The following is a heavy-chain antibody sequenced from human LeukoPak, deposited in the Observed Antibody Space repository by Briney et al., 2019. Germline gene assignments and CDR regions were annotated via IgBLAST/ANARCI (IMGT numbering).Heavy chain of an antibody. CDR2: IKSKTDGGTI. Sequence: PGGSLRLSCAASGFTFSYYWMHWVRQAPGKGLEWLGRIKSKTDGGTIDYAAPVKGRFTISRDDSKDTLFLQMNSLKTEDTAVYYCTTDLSELDDSGYYAKYFHHWGQGTLVSVSS. CDR3: TTDLSELDDSGYYAKYFHH. D-gene: IGHD3-22*01. CDR1: GFTFSYYW. V-gene: IGHV3-15*01. J-gene: IGHJ1*01.